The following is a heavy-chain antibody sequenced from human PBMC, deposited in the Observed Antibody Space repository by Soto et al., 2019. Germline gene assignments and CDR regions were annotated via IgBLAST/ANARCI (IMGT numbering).Heavy chain of an antibody. CDR1: GYTFTGYY. Sequence: ASVKVSCKASGYTFTGYYMHWVRQAPGQGLEWMGWINPNSGGTNYAQSFQGRVTMTRDTSISTAYMEVSRLRSDDTAVYYCARDGDYTNVDNWFEPWGQGTLVTVS. V-gene: IGHV1-2*02. J-gene: IGHJ5*02. D-gene: IGHD4-4*01. CDR2: INPNSGGT. CDR3: ARDGDYTNVDNWFEP.